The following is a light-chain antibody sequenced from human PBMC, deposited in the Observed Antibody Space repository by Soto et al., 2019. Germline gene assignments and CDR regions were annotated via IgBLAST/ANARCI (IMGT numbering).Light chain of an antibody. CDR2: AAS. V-gene: IGKV1D-12*01. Sequence: DIQMTQSPSSVSASVGDRVTITCRASQGVTTWLAWYQQKPGKAPKLLVSAASSLQSGVPSRFSGSGSGTDFTLIISSLQPEDFATYYCQQANYFPPTFGPGTKVDIK. CDR1: QGVTTW. CDR3: QQANYFPPT. J-gene: IGKJ3*01.